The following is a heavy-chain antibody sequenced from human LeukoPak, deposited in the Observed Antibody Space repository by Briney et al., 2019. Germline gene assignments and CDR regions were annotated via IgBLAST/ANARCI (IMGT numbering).Heavy chain of an antibody. J-gene: IGHJ4*02. V-gene: IGHV4-34*01. CDR3: ARYYCGGHCYGFDY. CDR2: INHSGST. D-gene: IGHD2-21*02. CDR1: GGSFSGYY. Sequence: SETLSLTCAVYGGSFSGYYWSWIRQPPGKGLEWIGEINHSGSTNYNPSLKSRVTISVDTSKNQFSLKLSSVTAADTAVYYCARYYCGGHCYGFDYWGQGTLVTVSS.